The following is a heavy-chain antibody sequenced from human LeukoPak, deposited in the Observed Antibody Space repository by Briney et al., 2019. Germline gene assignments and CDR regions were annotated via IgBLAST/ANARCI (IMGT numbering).Heavy chain of an antibody. J-gene: IGHJ4*02. V-gene: IGHV3-30*18. Sequence: GGSLRLSCAASGFTFSSYGIHWVRQAPGKGLEWVAIISYDGSNKYYADSVKGRFTISRDDSKNTLYLQVNSLRADDTAVYYCAKSGLAAAGQRGYFDYWGQGTLVTVSS. D-gene: IGHD6-13*01. CDR3: AKSGLAAAGQRGYFDY. CDR2: ISYDGSNK. CDR1: GFTFSSYG.